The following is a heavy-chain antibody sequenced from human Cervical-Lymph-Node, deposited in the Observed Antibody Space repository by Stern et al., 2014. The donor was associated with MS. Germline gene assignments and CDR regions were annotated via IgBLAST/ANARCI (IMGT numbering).Heavy chain of an antibody. D-gene: IGHD6-13*01. CDR1: GGSTSSYY. CDR2: IHFSGDT. J-gene: IGHJ4*02. CDR3: ARLIGSSWFAFDQ. V-gene: IGHV4-59*01. Sequence: QVQLQESGPGLVKPSETLSLTCSVSGGSTSSYYWSWIRRPPGKGLEWIGYIHFSGDTKYNTSLKSRVTISTDTSRTQFSLDLSSVTAADTAVYYCARLIGSSWFAFDQWGQGILVTVSS.